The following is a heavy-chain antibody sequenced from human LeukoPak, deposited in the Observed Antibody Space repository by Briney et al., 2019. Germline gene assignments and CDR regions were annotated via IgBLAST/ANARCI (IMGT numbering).Heavy chain of an antibody. V-gene: IGHV3-73*01. CDR3: TRPLSGDYYYYYGMDV. CDR1: GFTFSGSA. J-gene: IGHJ6*02. Sequence: GGSLRLSCAASGFTFSGSAMHWVRQASGKGLEWVGRIRSKANSYATAYAASVKGRFTISRDDSKNTAYLQMNSLNTEDTAVYYCTRPLSGDYYYYYGMDVWGQGTTVTVSS. CDR2: IRSKANSYAT. D-gene: IGHD2-21*02.